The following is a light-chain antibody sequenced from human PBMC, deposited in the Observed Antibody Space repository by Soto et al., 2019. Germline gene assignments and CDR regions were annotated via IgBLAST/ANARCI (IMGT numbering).Light chain of an antibody. CDR2: GAS. CDR3: QQYGSSPPT. Sequence: IVLTQSPSTLSLSPGERATLSCRAGQSVSSYLAWYQQKPGQGPRLLIYGASSRAPGIPDRFSGGGSGTAFTLTIDRLEPEDFAVYYCQQYGSSPPTFGQGTKVEIK. V-gene: IGKV3-20*01. J-gene: IGKJ1*01. CDR1: QSVSSY.